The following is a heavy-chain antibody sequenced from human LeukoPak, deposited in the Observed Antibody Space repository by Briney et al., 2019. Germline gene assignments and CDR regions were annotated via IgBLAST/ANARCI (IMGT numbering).Heavy chain of an antibody. Sequence: GGSLRLSCVASGFTFSSYAMNWVRQAPGKGLEWVSTISGSGDNAYYADSVKGRFTISRDNSKNTVYLQMNSLRVDDTAMYYCARDGTDYWGQGTLATVSS. CDR1: GFTFSSYA. CDR3: ARDGTDY. D-gene: IGHD1-26*01. J-gene: IGHJ4*02. CDR2: ISGSGDNA. V-gene: IGHV3-23*01.